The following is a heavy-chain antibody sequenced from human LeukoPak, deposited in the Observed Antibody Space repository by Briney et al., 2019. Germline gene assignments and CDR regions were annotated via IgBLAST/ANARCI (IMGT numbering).Heavy chain of an antibody. J-gene: IGHJ4*02. CDR1: GFTFSSYG. V-gene: IGHV3-20*04. D-gene: IGHD5-18*01. CDR3: ARGVDTAMVTTPSY. Sequence: PGGSLRLSCAASGFTFSSYGMSWVRQAPGKGLEWVSGINWNGGSTGYADSVKGRFTISRDNAKNSLYLQMNSLRAEDTALYYCARGVDTAMVTTPSYWGQGTLVTVSS. CDR2: INWNGGST.